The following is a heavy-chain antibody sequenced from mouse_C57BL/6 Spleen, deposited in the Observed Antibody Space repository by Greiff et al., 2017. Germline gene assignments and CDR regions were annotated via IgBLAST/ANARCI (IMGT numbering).Heavy chain of an antibody. Sequence: VQLQQPGAELVMPGASVKLSCKASGYTFTSYWMHWVKPRPGQGLEWIGEIDPSDSYTNFNQQFKGKSTFHVVKSSSTAYMQLSSLTSEDSAVYYCARGAVVASGWYFDVWGTGTTVTVAS. CDR2: IDPSDSYT. D-gene: IGHD1-1*01. CDR1: GYTFTSYW. V-gene: IGHV1-69*01. J-gene: IGHJ1*03. CDR3: ARGAVVASGWYFDV.